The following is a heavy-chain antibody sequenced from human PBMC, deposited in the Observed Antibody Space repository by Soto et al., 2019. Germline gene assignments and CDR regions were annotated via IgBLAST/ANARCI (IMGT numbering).Heavy chain of an antibody. J-gene: IGHJ4*02. CDR2: INHSGST. V-gene: IGHV4-34*01. Sequence: SETLSLTCAVYGGSFSGYYWSWIRQPPGKGLEWIGEINHSGSTNYNPSLKSRVTISVDTSKNQFSLKLSSVTAADTAVYYCARGTRGYSSGWYDYWGRGTLVTVSS. CDR3: ARGTRGYSSGWYDY. CDR1: GGSFSGYY. D-gene: IGHD6-19*01.